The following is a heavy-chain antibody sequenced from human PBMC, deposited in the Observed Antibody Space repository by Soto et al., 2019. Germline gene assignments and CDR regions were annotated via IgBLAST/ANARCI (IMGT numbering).Heavy chain of an antibody. CDR2: ISGGGAAA. D-gene: IGHD7-27*01. J-gene: IGHJ2*01. V-gene: IGHV3-23*01. CDR1: GFTFINYA. Sequence: EVQVLESGGGLVQPGGSLRLSCAGSGFTFINYAMNWVRQAPGKGLEWVSSISGGGAAAFFPDSVRGRFTTSRDNFKNTVTLKMNSLGVDDTAVYYCARKILGSTTRPNYWYFDLWGRGTLVTVSS. CDR3: ARKILGSTTRPNYWYFDL.